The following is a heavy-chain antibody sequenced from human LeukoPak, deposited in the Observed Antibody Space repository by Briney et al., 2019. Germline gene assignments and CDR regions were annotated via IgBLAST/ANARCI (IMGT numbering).Heavy chain of an antibody. CDR2: MNPNSGNT. CDR1: GYTFTSYD. D-gene: IGHD6-13*01. Sequence: ASVKVSCKASGYTFTSYDINWVRQATGQGLEWMGWMNPNSGNTGYAQKFQGRVTMTRDTSISTAYMELSRLRSDDTAVYYCARGSSCLDYWGQGTLVTVSS. J-gene: IGHJ4*02. V-gene: IGHV1-8*01. CDR3: ARGSSCLDY.